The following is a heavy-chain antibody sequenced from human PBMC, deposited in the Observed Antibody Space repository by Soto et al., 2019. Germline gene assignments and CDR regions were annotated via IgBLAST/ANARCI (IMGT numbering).Heavy chain of an antibody. J-gene: IGHJ4*02. V-gene: IGHV4-59*08. CDR2: IYYSGST. Sequence: SETLSLTCTVSGGSIISFYWSWIRQPPGKGLEWIGYIYYSGSTNYNPSLKSRVTISVDTSTNQFSLKLTSVTAADTAVYYCARRRCTNGVCYTYLDYLGEGNLVTFSS. D-gene: IGHD2-8*01. CDR3: ARRRCTNGVCYTYLDY. CDR1: GGSIISFY.